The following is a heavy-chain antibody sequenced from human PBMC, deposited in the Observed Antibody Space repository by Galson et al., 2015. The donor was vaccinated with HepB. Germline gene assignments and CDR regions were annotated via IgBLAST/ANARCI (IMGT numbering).Heavy chain of an antibody. CDR3: ARGRGGNHAFDI. J-gene: IGHJ3*02. CDR2: IIPIFSTA. V-gene: IGHV1-69*13. CDR1: GGTFSSYA. Sequence: SVKVSCKASGGTFSSYAISWVRQTPGQGLEWMGGIIPIFSTANYAQKFQGRVTITADESTSTAYMELSSLRSEDTAVYYCARGRGGNHAFDIWGQGTMVTVSS. D-gene: IGHD4-23*01.